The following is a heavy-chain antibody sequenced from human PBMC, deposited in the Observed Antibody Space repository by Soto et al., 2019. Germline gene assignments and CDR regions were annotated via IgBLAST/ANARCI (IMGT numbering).Heavy chain of an antibody. CDR1: GFNFSDYY. J-gene: IGHJ4*02. Sequence: GGSLRLSCAGSGFNFSDYYMVWVRQAPGKGLEWVSSISRSGANIHYADSVKGRFTISRDNARNSLYLQMNSLRAEDTARYFCARGIHRSGPYWGQGTQVTVSS. D-gene: IGHD3-10*01. CDR2: ISRSGANI. CDR3: ARGIHRSGPY. V-gene: IGHV3-21*04.